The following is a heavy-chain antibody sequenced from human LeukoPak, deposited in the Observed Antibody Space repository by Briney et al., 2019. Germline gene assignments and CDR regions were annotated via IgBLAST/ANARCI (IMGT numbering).Heavy chain of an antibody. V-gene: IGHV4-59*01. D-gene: IGHD3-22*01. J-gene: IGHJ4*02. CDR2: IYYSGST. Sequence: PSETLSLTCTVSGGSISSYYWSWIRQPPGKGLEWIGYIYYSGSTNYNPSLKSRVTISVDTSKNQFSLKLSSVTAADTAVYYCARSRGGSYYGFDYWGREPWSPSPQ. CDR1: GGSISSYY. CDR3: ARSRGGSYYGFDY.